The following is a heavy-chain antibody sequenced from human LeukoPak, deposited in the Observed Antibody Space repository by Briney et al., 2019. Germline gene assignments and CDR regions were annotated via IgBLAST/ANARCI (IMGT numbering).Heavy chain of an antibody. Sequence: GGSLRLSCAASGFTFSSYAMHWVRQAPGKGLEWVAVISYDGSNKYYADSVKGRFTISRDNSKNTLYLQMNSLRAEDTAVYYCAREGQVTLDAFDIWGQGTMVTVSS. CDR1: GFTFSSYA. V-gene: IGHV3-30-3*01. D-gene: IGHD2/OR15-2a*01. CDR3: AREGQVTLDAFDI. J-gene: IGHJ3*02. CDR2: ISYDGSNK.